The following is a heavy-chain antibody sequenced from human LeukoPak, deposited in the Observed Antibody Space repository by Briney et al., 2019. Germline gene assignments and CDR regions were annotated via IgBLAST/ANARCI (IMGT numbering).Heavy chain of an antibody. D-gene: IGHD2-2*01. CDR2: IIPIFGTA. CDR1: GGTFSRYA. Sequence: VKVSCKASGGTFSRYAMSWVRQAPGQGLEWMGGIIPIFGTASFAQKFQGRVTITADESTGTAYMELSSLRSEDTAVYYCARVVTPRYCGTPSCYWKGWFDPWGQGTLVTVSS. J-gene: IGHJ5*02. V-gene: IGHV1-69*13. CDR3: ARVVTPRYCGTPSCYWKGWFDP.